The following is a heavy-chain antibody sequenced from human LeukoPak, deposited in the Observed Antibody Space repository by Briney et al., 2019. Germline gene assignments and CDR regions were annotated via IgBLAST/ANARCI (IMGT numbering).Heavy chain of an antibody. CDR2: IYYRGST. CDR3: ASFYYDSSGSHFDY. CDR1: GGSISSGGYY. D-gene: IGHD3-22*01. V-gene: IGHV4-31*03. J-gene: IGHJ4*02. Sequence: SETLSLTCTVSGGSISSGGYYWSWIRQHPGKGLEWIGSIYYRGSTNYNPSLQGRVTISLDTSRNQFSLRLSSVTAADTAVYYCASFYYDSSGSHFDYWGQGTLVTVSS.